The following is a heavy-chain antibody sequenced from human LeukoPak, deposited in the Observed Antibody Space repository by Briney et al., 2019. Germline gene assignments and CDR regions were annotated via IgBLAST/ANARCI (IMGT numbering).Heavy chain of an antibody. CDR3: ARDLGGATHMDV. CDR2: ISSNGGST. J-gene: IGHJ6*03. CDR1: GFTFSGYA. D-gene: IGHD1-26*01. V-gene: IGHV3-64*01. Sequence: PGGSLRLSCAASGFTFSGYAMHWVRQAPGKGLEYVSAISSNGGSTYYANSVKGRFTISRDNSKNTLYLQMGSLRAEDMAVYYCARDLGGATHMDVWGKGTTVTVSS.